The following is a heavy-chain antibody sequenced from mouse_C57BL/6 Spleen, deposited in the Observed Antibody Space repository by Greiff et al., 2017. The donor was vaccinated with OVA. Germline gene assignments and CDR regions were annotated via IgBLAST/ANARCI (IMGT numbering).Heavy chain of an antibody. V-gene: IGHV1-81*01. CDR2: IYPRSGNT. D-gene: IGHD3-1*01. CDR3: ARFSAYYAMDY. J-gene: IGHJ4*01. CDR1: GFTFTSYG. Sequence: VQLQQSGAELARPGASVKLSCKASGFTFTSYGISWVKQRTGQGLEWIGEIYPRSGNTYYNEKFKGKATLTADKYTSTAYMELRSLTSEDAAVYFCARFSAYYAMDYWGQGTSVTVSS.